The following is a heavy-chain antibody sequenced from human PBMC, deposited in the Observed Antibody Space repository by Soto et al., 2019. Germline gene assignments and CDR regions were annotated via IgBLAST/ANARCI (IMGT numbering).Heavy chain of an antibody. CDR3: ARRDRYYGSGSYGPSGYYYYYMDV. D-gene: IGHD3-10*01. CDR2: IYYSGST. Sequence: SETLSLTCTVSGGSISSYYWSWIRQPPGKGLEWIGYIYYSGSTNYNPSLKSRVTISVDTSKNQFSLKLSSVTAADTAVYYCARRDRYYGSGSYGPSGYYYYYMDVWGKGTTVTVSS. V-gene: IGHV4-59*08. CDR1: GGSISSYY. J-gene: IGHJ6*03.